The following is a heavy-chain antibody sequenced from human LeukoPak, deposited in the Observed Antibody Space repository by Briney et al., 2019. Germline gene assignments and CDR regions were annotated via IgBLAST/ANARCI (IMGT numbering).Heavy chain of an antibody. CDR2: INAGNGNT. CDR3: AREYQLLWFDP. D-gene: IGHD2-2*01. Sequence: ASVKVSCKASGYTFTSYAMHWVRQAPGQRLEWMGWINAGNGNTKYSQRFQGRVTITRDTSASTAYMELSSLRSEDTAVYYCAREYQLLWFDPWGQGTLVTVSS. CDR1: GYTFTSYA. V-gene: IGHV1-3*01. J-gene: IGHJ5*02.